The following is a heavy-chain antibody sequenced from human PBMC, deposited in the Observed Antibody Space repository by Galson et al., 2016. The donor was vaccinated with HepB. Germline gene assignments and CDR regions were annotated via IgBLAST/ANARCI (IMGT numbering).Heavy chain of an antibody. D-gene: IGHD3-16*01. Sequence: SETLSLTCTVSAASVSSGSYYYSWIRQPPGKGLEWTGYVYYEGNTSYNPTLKSRVTISLDRSKNEFSLKLRSVTAADTAIYYCARDSFGVIVRWGQGTLVTVSS. CDR1: AASVSSGSYY. J-gene: IGHJ4*02. CDR3: ARDSFGVIVR. CDR2: VYYEGNT. V-gene: IGHV4-61*01.